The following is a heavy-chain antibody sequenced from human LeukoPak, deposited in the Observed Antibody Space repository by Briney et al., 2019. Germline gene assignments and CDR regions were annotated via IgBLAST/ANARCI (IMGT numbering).Heavy chain of an antibody. V-gene: IGHV3-11*01. Sequence: PVQPLDSPSVVSSSGSTIHYADSVKGRFTNSRDNAKNSLYLQMNSLRAEDTALYYCAKTFFAGYSSSWVDYWGQGTLVTVSS. CDR2: VSSSGSTI. D-gene: IGHD6-13*01. J-gene: IGHJ4*02. CDR3: AKTFFAGYSSSWVDY.